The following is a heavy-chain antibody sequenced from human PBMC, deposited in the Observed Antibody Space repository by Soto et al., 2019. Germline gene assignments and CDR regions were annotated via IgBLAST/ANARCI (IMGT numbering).Heavy chain of an antibody. CDR1: GYTFSNYY. CDR3: ARDGWFSALRIPFGLDV. Sequence: QVQLVQSGAEVKKPGASVTVSCKASGYTFSNYYIHWVRQARGQGLEWMGIINPNGGSTTYAQKFQGGVTMTRDTSPSTVYMALSSLTSEDTALYYCARDGWFSALRIPFGLDVWGQGTTVTVSS. V-gene: IGHV1-46*01. D-gene: IGHD3-3*01. CDR2: INPNGGST. J-gene: IGHJ6*02.